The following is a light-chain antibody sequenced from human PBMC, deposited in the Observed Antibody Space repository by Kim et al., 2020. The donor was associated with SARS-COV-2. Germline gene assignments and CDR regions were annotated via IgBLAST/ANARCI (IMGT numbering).Light chain of an antibody. CDR2: QDS. Sequence: VSPGQTASITCTGDKLGDKYACWYQQTPGQSPVLVIYQDSKRPSGIPGRFSGSNSGNTATLTISGTQAMDEADYYCQAWDSSTAWVFGGGTQLTVL. CDR3: QAWDSSTAWV. V-gene: IGLV3-1*01. CDR1: KLGDKY. J-gene: IGLJ2*01.